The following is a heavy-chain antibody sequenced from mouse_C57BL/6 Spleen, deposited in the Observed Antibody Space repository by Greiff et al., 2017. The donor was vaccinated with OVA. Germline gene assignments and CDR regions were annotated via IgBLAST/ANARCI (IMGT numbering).Heavy chain of an antibody. D-gene: IGHD2-2*01. V-gene: IGHV1-64*01. CDR1: GYTFTSYW. Sequence: QVQLQQSGAELVKPGTSVKLSCKASGYTFTSYWMHWVKQRPGQGLEWIGMIHPNSGSTNYNEKFKSKATLTVDKSSSTAYMQLSSLTSEDSAVYYCARDDGYDDGWFAYWGQGTLVTVSA. CDR2: IHPNSGST. J-gene: IGHJ3*01. CDR3: ARDDGYDDGWFAY.